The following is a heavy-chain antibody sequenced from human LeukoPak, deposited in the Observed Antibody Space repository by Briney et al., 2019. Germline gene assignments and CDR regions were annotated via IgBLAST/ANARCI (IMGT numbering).Heavy chain of an antibody. D-gene: IGHD1-26*01. CDR2: INPKSGGT. CDR1: GYTFITYY. J-gene: IGHJ4*02. V-gene: IGHV1-2*02. CDR3: VRSYSFDY. Sequence: GASVKVSGKTSGYTFITYYIHWVRQAPGQGLEWMGWINPKSGGTNEAQKFHDRVTMTTDTSTSTAYMELRSLRSDDTAVYYCVRSYSFDYWGQGTLVTVSS.